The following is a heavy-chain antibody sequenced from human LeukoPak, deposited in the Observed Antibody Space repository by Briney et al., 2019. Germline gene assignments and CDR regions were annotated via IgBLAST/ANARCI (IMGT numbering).Heavy chain of an antibody. CDR2: IYTSGST. CDR3: ARGSGGDY. J-gene: IGHJ4*02. CDR1: GGSISSGSYY. D-gene: IGHD1-14*01. V-gene: IGHV4-61*02. Sequence: SQTLSLTCTVSGGSISSGSYYWSWIRQPAGKGLEWIGRIYTSGSTNYNPSLKSRVTISVDTSKNQFSLKLSSVTAADTAVYYCARGSGGDYWGQGTLATVSS.